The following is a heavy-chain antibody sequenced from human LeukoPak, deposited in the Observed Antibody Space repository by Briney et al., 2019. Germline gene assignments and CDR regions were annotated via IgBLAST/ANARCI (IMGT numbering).Heavy chain of an antibody. D-gene: IGHD6-13*01. CDR3: ARAYSSGWYWNWFDP. V-gene: IGHV4-38-2*02. CDR2: NYNSGST. CDR1: GYSISSGYY. J-gene: IGHJ5*02. Sequence: SDTLSLTCTVSGYSISSGYYWGWIRPPPGKGLEWIGSNYNSGSTYYTPSLKSRVTISVDTSKNQFSLKLSSVTAADTALYYCARAYSSGWYWNWFDPWGQGTLVTVSS.